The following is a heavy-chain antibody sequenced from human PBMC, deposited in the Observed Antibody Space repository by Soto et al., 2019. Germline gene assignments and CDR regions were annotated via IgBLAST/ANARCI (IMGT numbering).Heavy chain of an antibody. J-gene: IGHJ5*02. CDR1: GFSISASY. CDR3: ARGGGGGLFDP. CDR2: IIPRSTFR. D-gene: IGHD2-21*01. Sequence: WGSLRLSCATSGFSISASYMSWIRQAPGKGREWLSYIIPRSTFRDYADSLKGRFTISRDSVKNSVYLQMNNLTADDTGVYYCARGGGGGLFDPWGQGSLVTVSS. V-gene: IGHV3-11*06.